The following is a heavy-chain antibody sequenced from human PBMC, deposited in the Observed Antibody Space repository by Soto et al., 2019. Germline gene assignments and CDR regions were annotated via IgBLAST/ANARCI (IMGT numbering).Heavy chain of an antibody. V-gene: IGHV1-2*02. CDR3: ARDPRPPPGWLGFWEYGMDV. J-gene: IGHJ6*02. D-gene: IGHD3-3*01. CDR1: GYTFTGNY. CDR2: VNPDNGGT. Sequence: QVHLVQSGAEVKKPGASVKVSCKASGYTFTGNYIHWVRQAPGQGLEWMGWVNPDNGGTTSAQKFQGRVTMTRDTSVTTAYTELTSLPSDDTAVYYCARDPRPPPGWLGFWEYGMDVWGQGTTVTVSS.